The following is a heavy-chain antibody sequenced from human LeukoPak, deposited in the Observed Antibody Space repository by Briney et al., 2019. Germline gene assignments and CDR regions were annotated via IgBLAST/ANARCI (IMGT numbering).Heavy chain of an antibody. CDR3: ARDHANYMDV. V-gene: IGHV4-38-2*02. J-gene: IGHJ6*03. CDR1: GYSISSGYC. CDR2: IYHSGST. Sequence: SETLSLTCTVSGYSISSGYCWGWIRQPPGKGLEWIGSIYHSGSTYYNPSLKSRVTISVDTSKNQFSLKLSSVTAADTAVYYCARDHANYMDVWGKGTTVTVSS.